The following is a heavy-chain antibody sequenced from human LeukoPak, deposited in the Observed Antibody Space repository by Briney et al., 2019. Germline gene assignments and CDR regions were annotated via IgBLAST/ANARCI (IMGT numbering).Heavy chain of an antibody. V-gene: IGHV3-48*01. D-gene: IGHD6-13*01. CDR3: ARDAGGLAAAGTGFDY. J-gene: IGHJ4*02. CDR1: GFTFSSYS. CDR2: ISSSSSTI. Sequence: TGGSLRLSCAASGFTFSSYSMTWVRQAPGKGLEWVSYISSSSSTIYYADSVKGRFTISRDNSKNTLYLQMNSLRAEDTAVYYCARDAGGLAAAGTGFDYWGQGTLVTVSS.